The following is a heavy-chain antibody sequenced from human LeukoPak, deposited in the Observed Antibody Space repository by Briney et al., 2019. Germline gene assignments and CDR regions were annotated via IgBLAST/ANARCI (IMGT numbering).Heavy chain of an antibody. V-gene: IGHV3-21*04. CDR2: ISSSSSHM. CDR3: AKGVYYGSGSNDY. D-gene: IGHD3-10*01. Sequence: PGGSLRLSCAASGFTFSSYSMNWVRQAPGKGLEWVSSISSSSSHMYYADSVKGRFTISRDNSKNTLYLQMNSLRAEDTAVYYCAKGVYYGSGSNDYWGQGTLVTVSS. CDR1: GFTFSSYS. J-gene: IGHJ4*02.